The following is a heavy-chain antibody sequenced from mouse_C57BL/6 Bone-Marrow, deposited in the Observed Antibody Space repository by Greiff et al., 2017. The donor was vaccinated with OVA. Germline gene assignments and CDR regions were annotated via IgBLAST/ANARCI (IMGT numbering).Heavy chain of an antibody. CDR2: IDPETGGT. J-gene: IGHJ2*01. Sequence: VKLMESGAELVRPGASVTLSCKASGYTFTDYEMHWVKQTPVHGLEWIGAIDPETGGTAYNQKFKGKAILTADKSSSTAYMKLRSLTSEDSAVYYCTRDVYGSPYYWGQGTTLTVSS. V-gene: IGHV1-15*01. CDR3: TRDVYGSPYY. D-gene: IGHD1-1*01. CDR1: GYTFTDYE.